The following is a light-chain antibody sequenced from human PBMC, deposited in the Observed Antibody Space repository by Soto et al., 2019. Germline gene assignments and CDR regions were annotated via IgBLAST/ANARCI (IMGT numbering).Light chain of an antibody. J-gene: IGLJ2*01. CDR2: GNS. CDR1: SSNIGAGYD. Sequence: QTVVTQPPSVSGAPGQRVTISCTGSSSNIGAGYDVHWYQQLPGTAPKLLIYGNSNRPSGVPDRFSGSKSGTSASLAITGLQAEDEADYYCQSYDSSLWGVFGGGTQLTVL. CDR3: QSYDSSLWGV. V-gene: IGLV1-40*01.